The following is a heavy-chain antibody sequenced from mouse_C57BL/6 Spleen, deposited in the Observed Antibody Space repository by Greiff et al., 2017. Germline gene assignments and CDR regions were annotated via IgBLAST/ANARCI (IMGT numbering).Heavy chain of an antibody. Sequence: QVQLQQSGAELAKPGASVTLSCTASGYTFTSYWMHWVKQRPGQGLEWIGYINPSSGYTKYNQKFKDKATLTEDKSSSTAYMQLSSLTYEDSAVYYCARDFSRGGYFDVWGTGTTVTVSS. CDR1: GYTFTSYW. J-gene: IGHJ1*03. CDR2: INPSSGYT. V-gene: IGHV1-7*01. CDR3: ARDFSRGGYFDV.